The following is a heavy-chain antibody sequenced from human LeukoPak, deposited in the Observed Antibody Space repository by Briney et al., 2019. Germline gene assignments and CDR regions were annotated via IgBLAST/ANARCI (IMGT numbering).Heavy chain of an antibody. CDR1: GYTFTSYY. Sequence: GASVQVSCKASGYTFTSYYMHWVRQAPGQGLECMGIINPSGGSTSYAQKFQGRVTMTTDTSTSTVYMELSSLRSEDTAVYYCARSRYDFWSATRDAFDIWGQGTMVTVSS. CDR2: INPSGGST. J-gene: IGHJ3*02. CDR3: ARSRYDFWSATRDAFDI. D-gene: IGHD3-3*01. V-gene: IGHV1-46*01.